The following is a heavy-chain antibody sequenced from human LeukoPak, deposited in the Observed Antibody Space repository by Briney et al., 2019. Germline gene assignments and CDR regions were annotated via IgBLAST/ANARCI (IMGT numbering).Heavy chain of an antibody. V-gene: IGHV4-34*01. CDR3: ARGRRYCSSTSCYRALGYYYYMDV. Sequence: SETLSLTCAVYGGSFSGYYWSWIRQPPGKGLEWIGEINHSGSTNYNPSLKSRVTISVDTSKTQFSLKLSSVTAADTAVYYCARGRRYCSSTSCYRALGYYYYMDVWGKGTTVTVSS. D-gene: IGHD2-2*02. CDR2: INHSGST. CDR1: GGSFSGYY. J-gene: IGHJ6*03.